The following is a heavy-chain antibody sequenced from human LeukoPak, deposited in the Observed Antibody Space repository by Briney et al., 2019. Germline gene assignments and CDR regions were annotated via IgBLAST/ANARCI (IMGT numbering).Heavy chain of an antibody. CDR2: INHSGST. CDR1: GGSFSGYY. CDR3: ARVPYGDYLLYFDY. Sequence: SETLSLTCAAYGGSFSGYYWSWIRQPPGKGLEWIGEINHSGSTNYNPSLKSRVTISVDTSKNQFSLKLSSVTAADTAVYYCARVPYGDYLLYFDYWGQGTLVTVSS. V-gene: IGHV4-34*01. J-gene: IGHJ4*02. D-gene: IGHD4-17*01.